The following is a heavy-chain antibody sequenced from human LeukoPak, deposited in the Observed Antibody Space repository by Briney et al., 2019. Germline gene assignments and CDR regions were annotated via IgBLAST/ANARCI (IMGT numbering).Heavy chain of an antibody. CDR2: IIPIFGTA. CDR3: ARDRRRWPATSGFDY. V-gene: IGHV1-69*05. J-gene: IGHJ4*02. CDR1: GGTFSSYA. Sequence: ASVKVSCKASGGTFSSYAISWVRQAPGQGLEWMGGIIPIFGTANYAQKFQGRVTITTDESTSTAYMELSSLRSEDTAVYYCARDRRRWPATSGFDYWGQGTLVTVSS. D-gene: IGHD1-26*01.